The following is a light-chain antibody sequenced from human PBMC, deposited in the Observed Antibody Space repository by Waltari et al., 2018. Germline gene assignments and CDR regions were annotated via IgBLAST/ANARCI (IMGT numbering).Light chain of an antibody. J-gene: IGLJ3*02. CDR1: ALSTTH. V-gene: IGLV3-16*01. CDR2: KDI. Sequence: SLELTQPPSVSVSLGQMPRISSSGEALSTTHVYWYQQKPGQFPVLIIYKDIERPSGTPERFSGSSAGKMVTLTISGVQAEDEADYYCLSPDSGGTYWVFGGGTKLTVL. CDR3: LSPDSGGTYWV.